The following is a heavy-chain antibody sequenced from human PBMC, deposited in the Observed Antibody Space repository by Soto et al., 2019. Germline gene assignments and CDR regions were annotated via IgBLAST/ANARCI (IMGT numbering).Heavy chain of an antibody. J-gene: IGHJ6*02. D-gene: IGHD6-19*01. V-gene: IGHV2-26*01. CDR2: IFSNDEK. CDR3: ARIMGIAVADFYYYYGMDV. Sequence: GSGPTLVNPTETLTLTCTVSGFSLSNARMGVSWIRQPPGKALEWLAHIFSNDEKSYSTSLKSRLTISKDTSKSQVVLTMTNMDPVDTATYYCARIMGIAVADFYYYYGMDVWGQGTTVTVSS. CDR1: GFSLSNARMG.